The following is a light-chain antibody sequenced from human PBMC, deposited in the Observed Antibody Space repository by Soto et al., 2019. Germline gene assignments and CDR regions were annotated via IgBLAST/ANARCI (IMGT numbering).Light chain of an antibody. CDR1: SIDVGAYNF. CDR2: EVS. V-gene: IGLV2-8*01. Sequence: QSALTQPPSASGSPGQSVTISCTGTSIDVGAYNFVSWYQQHPGKAPKLMISEVSKRPSGVPDRFSGSKSGNTASLTVSGLQAEDEADYYCSSYAGSNNFVFGGGTKLTVL. J-gene: IGLJ2*01. CDR3: SSYAGSNNFV.